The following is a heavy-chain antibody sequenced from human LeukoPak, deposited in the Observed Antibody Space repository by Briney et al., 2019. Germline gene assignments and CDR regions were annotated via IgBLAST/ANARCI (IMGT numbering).Heavy chain of an antibody. Sequence: GGSLRLPCAASGFTFSSYWMSWVRQAPGKGLEWVANIKQDGSEKYYVDSVKGRFTISRDNAKNSLYLQMNSLRAEDTAVYYCARGGLLWFGEYFQHWGQGTLVTVSS. D-gene: IGHD3-10*01. V-gene: IGHV3-7*01. J-gene: IGHJ1*01. CDR3: ARGGLLWFGEYFQH. CDR1: GFTFSSYW. CDR2: IKQDGSEK.